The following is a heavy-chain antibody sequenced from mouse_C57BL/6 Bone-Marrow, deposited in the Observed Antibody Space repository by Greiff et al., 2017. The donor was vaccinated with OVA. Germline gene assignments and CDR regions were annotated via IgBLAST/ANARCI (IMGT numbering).Heavy chain of an antibody. J-gene: IGHJ4*01. Sequence: VHLVESGAELMKPGASVKLSCKATGYTFTGYWIEWVKQRPGHGLEWIGEILPGSGSTNYNEKFKGKATFTADTSSNTAYMQLSLLTTEDSAIYCCARIANWGYYYAMDYWGQGTSVTVSS. CDR3: ARIANWGYYYAMDY. V-gene: IGHV1-9*01. D-gene: IGHD4-1*01. CDR2: ILPGSGST. CDR1: GYTFTGYW.